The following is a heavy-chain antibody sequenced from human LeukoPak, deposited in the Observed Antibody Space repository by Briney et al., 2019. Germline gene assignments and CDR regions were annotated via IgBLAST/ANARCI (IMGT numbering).Heavy chain of an antibody. Sequence: PGGSLRLSCAASGFTFSSYAMHWVRQAPGKGLEYVSAISSNGGSTYYANSVKGRFTISRDNSKNTPYLQMGSLRAEDMAVYYCARDDYGDFWGRGTLVTVSS. V-gene: IGHV3-64*01. CDR2: ISSNGGST. J-gene: IGHJ2*01. D-gene: IGHD4-17*01. CDR1: GFTFSSYA. CDR3: ARDDYGDF.